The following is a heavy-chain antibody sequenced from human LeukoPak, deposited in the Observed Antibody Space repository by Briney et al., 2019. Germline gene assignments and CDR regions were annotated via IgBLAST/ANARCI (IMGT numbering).Heavy chain of an antibody. J-gene: IGHJ4*02. V-gene: IGHV3-30-3*01. CDR3: ARSAYYDILAGFYYYFDY. CDR1: GFTVSSNY. Sequence: GRALRLSCAASGFTVSSNYMSWVRQAPRKGVEWVAEISYDGNNKYYTHSLKGRLTISRDNSKSTLYLQMNSLRAEDTATYYCARSAYYDILAGFYYYFDYWGQGTLVTVSS. D-gene: IGHD3-9*01. CDR2: ISYDGNNK.